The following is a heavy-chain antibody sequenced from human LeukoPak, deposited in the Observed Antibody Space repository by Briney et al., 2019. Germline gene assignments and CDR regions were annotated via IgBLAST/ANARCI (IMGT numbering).Heavy chain of an antibody. Sequence: PSETLSLTCTVSGGSISSSSYYWGWIRQPPGKGLEWIGSIYYSGSTYYNPSLKSRVTISVDTSKNQFSLKLSSVTAADTAVYYCARPGYSSGFDYWGQGTLVTVSS. J-gene: IGHJ4*02. CDR2: IYYSGST. D-gene: IGHD6-19*01. V-gene: IGHV4-39*01. CDR1: GGSISSSSYY. CDR3: ARPGYSSGFDY.